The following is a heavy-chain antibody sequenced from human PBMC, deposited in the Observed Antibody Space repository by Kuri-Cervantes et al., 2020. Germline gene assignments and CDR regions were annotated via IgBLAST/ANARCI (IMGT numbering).Heavy chain of an antibody. J-gene: IGHJ4*02. CDR2: IDPNSGDT. CDR3: ARGLGELLRVFDQ. D-gene: IGHD1-26*01. Sequence: ASVKVSCKASGYTFTGYYLHWVRQAPGQGLEWMGWIDPNSGDTNYAQKFQARVSMTRDTSITTAYMELSSLRSEDTAVYYCARGLGELLRVFDQWGQGTLVTVSS. CDR1: GYTFTGYY. V-gene: IGHV1-2*02.